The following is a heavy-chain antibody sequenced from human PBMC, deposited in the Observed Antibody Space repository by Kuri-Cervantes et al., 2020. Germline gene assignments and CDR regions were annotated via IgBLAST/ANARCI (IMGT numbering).Heavy chain of an antibody. D-gene: IGHD2-15*01. V-gene: IGHV3-30*02. J-gene: IGHJ5*02. Sequence: GGSLRLSCAASGFTFSSYGMHWVRQAPGKGLEWVAVIWYDGSNKYYADSVKGRFTISRDNSKNTLYLQMNSLRAEDTAVYYCAKADGYCSGGSCYPFDPWGQGTLVTVSS. CDR1: GFTFSSYG. CDR3: AKADGYCSGGSCYPFDP. CDR2: IWYDGSNK.